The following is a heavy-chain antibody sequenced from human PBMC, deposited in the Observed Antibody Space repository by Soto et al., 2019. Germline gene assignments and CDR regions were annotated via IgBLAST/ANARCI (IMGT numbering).Heavy chain of an antibody. Sequence: QVQLVQSGAEVKKPGSSVKVSCKASGGTFSSYAISWVRQAPGQGLEWMGGIIPIFGTANYAQKFQGRVTITADKATRTAYMELSSLRSEDTAVYYCAATLRYSGYDPPRYWGQGTLVTVSS. CDR1: GGTFSSYA. J-gene: IGHJ4*02. CDR2: IIPIFGTA. CDR3: AATLRYSGYDPPRY. D-gene: IGHD5-12*01. V-gene: IGHV1-69*06.